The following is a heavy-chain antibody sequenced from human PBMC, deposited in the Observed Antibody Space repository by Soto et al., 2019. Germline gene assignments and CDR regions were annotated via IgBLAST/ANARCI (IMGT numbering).Heavy chain of an antibody. D-gene: IGHD3-10*01. Sequence: GGSLRLSCAASGFTFSSYAMTWVRQAPGKGLEWVSSISGSDGTTYYAESVKGRFTISRDNSKNTLYLQMNSLRAEDTAVYHCAKDLRHWGVVRDLDYWGQGTLVTVSS. CDR3: AKDLRHWGVVRDLDY. CDR2: ISGSDGTT. V-gene: IGHV3-23*01. J-gene: IGHJ4*02. CDR1: GFTFSSYA.